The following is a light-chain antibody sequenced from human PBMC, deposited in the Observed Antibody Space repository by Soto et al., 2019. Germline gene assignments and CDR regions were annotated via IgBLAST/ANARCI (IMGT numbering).Light chain of an antibody. J-gene: IGKJ1*01. Sequence: EIVLTQSPGTLSLSPGERAALSCRASQSVSSTYLAWYQQKLGQAPRLLIYGASSRATGIPDRFSGSGSGTDFPLTISRLEPEDFAVYYCQQYGSSPTTFGQGTKVEIK. CDR1: QSVSSTY. CDR2: GAS. V-gene: IGKV3-20*01. CDR3: QQYGSSPTT.